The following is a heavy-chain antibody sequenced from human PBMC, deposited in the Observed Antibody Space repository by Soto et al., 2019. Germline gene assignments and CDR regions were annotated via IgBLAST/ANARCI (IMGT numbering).Heavy chain of an antibody. CDR3: TRSGRENNWNDGNFEY. V-gene: IGHV1-69*02. Sequence: QFQLVQSGAEVKKPGSSVKVSCKAPGGTFSSYSINCVRPSPGQGRECMGRVVPKIGNINFVRKFLGRLTLTADKSTRTAFLELSSLRPEDTAVDYCTRSGRENNWNDGNFEYWGQGTQVTVSS. CDR2: VVPKIGNI. CDR1: GGTFSSYS. D-gene: IGHD1-20*01. J-gene: IGHJ4*02.